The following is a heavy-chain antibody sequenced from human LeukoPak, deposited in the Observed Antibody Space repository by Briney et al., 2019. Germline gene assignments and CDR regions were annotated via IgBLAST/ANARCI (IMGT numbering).Heavy chain of an antibody. CDR3: ARGGKYYDKGETCYNWFDP. V-gene: IGHV4-34*01. CDR2: INHSGST. J-gene: IGHJ5*02. D-gene: IGHD3-22*01. CDR1: GGSFSGYY. Sequence: PSETLSLTCAVYGGSFSGYYWSWIRQPPGKGLEWIEEINHSGSTNYNPSLKSRVTISVDRSKNQFSLKLSSVTAADTAVYYCARGGKYYDKGETCYNWFDPWGQGTLVTVSS.